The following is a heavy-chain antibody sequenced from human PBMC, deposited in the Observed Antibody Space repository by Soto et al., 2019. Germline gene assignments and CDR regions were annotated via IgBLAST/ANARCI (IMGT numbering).Heavy chain of an antibody. Sequence: QVQLVESGGGVVQPGRSLRLSCAASGFTFSSYGMHWARQAPGKGLEWVARILYDGSNKHHVDSVKGRFTISRDNSKNTLYLEMNSLRAEDTAVYYCAKLGGGTPFDYWGQGTLVTVSS. CDR3: AKLGGGTPFDY. J-gene: IGHJ4*02. CDR1: GFTFSSYG. D-gene: IGHD3-16*01. V-gene: IGHV3-30*18. CDR2: ILYDGSNK.